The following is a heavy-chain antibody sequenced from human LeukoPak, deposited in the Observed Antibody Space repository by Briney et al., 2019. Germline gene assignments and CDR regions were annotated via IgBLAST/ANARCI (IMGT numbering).Heavy chain of an antibody. D-gene: IGHD5-24*01. CDR3: ARSRRWIKLQGYFDL. CDR2: IYTSGST. V-gene: IGHV4-61*02. Sequence: SETLSLTCTVSGGSISSGSYYWSWIRQPAGKGLEWIGRIYTSGSTNYNPSLKSRVTISVDTSKNQFSLRLSSVTAADTAVYYCARSRRWIKLQGYFDLWGRGALVTVSS. CDR1: GGSISSGSYY. J-gene: IGHJ2*01.